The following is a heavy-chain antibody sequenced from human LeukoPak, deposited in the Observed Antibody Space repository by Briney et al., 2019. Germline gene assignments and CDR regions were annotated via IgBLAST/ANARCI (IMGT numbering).Heavy chain of an antibody. CDR3: ARDRVAGYYYYGMDV. D-gene: IGHD6-19*01. V-gene: IGHV3-53*05. Sequence: PGGSLRLSCAASGFTVSSNYMSWVRQAPGKGLEWVSVIYSGGSTYYADSVKGRFTISRDNSKNTLYLQMNSLRAEDTAVYYCARDRVAGYYYYGMDVWGQGTTVTVSS. J-gene: IGHJ6*02. CDR2: IYSGGST. CDR1: GFTVSSNY.